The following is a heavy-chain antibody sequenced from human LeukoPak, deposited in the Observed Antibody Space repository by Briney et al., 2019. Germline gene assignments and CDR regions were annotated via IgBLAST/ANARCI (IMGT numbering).Heavy chain of an antibody. J-gene: IGHJ6*03. Sequence: PGGSLRLSCAASGFTFSSYWTSWVRQAPGKGLEWVANIKQDGSEKYYVDSVKGRFTISRDNAKNSLYLQMNSLRAEDTAVYYCASIAAALSYYYYYYMDVWGKGTTVTVSS. D-gene: IGHD6-13*01. CDR1: GFTFSSYW. CDR3: ASIAAALSYYYYYYMDV. CDR2: IKQDGSEK. V-gene: IGHV3-7*01.